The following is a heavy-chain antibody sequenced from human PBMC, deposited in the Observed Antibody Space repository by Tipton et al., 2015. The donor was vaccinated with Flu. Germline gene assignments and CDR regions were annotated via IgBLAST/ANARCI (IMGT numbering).Heavy chain of an antibody. CDR1: GGSFSGYY. J-gene: IGHJ4*02. V-gene: IGHV4-34*01. CDR2: INHSGST. D-gene: IGHD3-9*01. Sequence: TLSLTCAVYGGSFSGYYWSWIRQPPGEGLEWIGEINHSGSTNYNPSLKSRVTISVDTYKNQFSLKLSSVTAADTAVYYFTRKEYDILSGYYNGVGYWGQGTLVTVSS. CDR3: TRKEYDILSGYYNGVGY.